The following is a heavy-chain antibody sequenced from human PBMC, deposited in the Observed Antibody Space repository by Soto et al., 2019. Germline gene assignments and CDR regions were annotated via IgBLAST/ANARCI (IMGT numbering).Heavy chain of an antibody. J-gene: IGHJ6*02. V-gene: IGHV3-23*01. CDR1: GFTFSSYA. CDR2: ISGSGGST. CDR3: AKALLVGATPPRYSYGMDV. D-gene: IGHD1-26*01. Sequence: GGSLRLSCAASGFTFSSYAMSWVRQAPGKGLEWVSAISGSGGSTYYADSVKGRFTISRDNSKNTLYLQMNSLRAEDTAVYYCAKALLVGATPPRYSYGMDVWGQGTPVTVSS.